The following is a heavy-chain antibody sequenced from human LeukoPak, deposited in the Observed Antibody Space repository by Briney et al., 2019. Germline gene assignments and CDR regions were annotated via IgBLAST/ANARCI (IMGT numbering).Heavy chain of an antibody. Sequence: GESLKISCKGSGYSFTSYWIGWVRQMPGKGLEWMGIIYPGDSDTRYSPSFQGQVTISADKSISTAYLQWSSLKASDTAMYYCARATSYDYVWGSYRSPFDYWGQGTLVTVSS. D-gene: IGHD3-16*02. V-gene: IGHV5-51*01. CDR3: ARATSYDYVWGSYRSPFDY. J-gene: IGHJ4*02. CDR1: GYSFTSYW. CDR2: IYPGDSDT.